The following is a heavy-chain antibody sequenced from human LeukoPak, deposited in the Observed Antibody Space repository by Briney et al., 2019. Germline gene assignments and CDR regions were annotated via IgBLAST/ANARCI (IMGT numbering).Heavy chain of an antibody. CDR3: AKGIAVAGPFDP. J-gene: IGHJ5*02. CDR1: GFTFSSYS. D-gene: IGHD6-19*01. V-gene: IGHV3-48*01. Sequence: GGSLRLSCAASGFTFSSYSMNWVRQAPGKGLEWVSYISSSSSTIYYADSVKGRFTISRDNSKNTLYLQMNSLRAEDTAVYYCAKGIAVAGPFDPWGQGTLVTVSS. CDR2: ISSSSSTI.